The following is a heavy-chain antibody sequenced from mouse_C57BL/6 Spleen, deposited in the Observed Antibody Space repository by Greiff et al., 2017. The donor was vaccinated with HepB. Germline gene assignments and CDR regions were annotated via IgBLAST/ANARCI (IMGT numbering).Heavy chain of an antibody. V-gene: IGHV5-9*01. J-gene: IGHJ2*01. CDR2: ISGGGGNT. CDR1: GFTFSSYT. CDR3: ARQRVFLYYLDY. Sequence: EVMLVESGGGLVKPGGSLKLSCAASGFTFSSYTMSWVRQTPEKRLEWVATISGGGGNTYYPDSVKGRFTISRDNAKNTLYLQMSSLRSEDTALYYCARQRVFLYYLDYWGQGTTLTVSS.